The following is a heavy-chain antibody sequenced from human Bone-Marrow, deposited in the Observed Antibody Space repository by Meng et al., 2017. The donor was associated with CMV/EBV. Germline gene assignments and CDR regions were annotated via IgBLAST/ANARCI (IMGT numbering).Heavy chain of an antibody. CDR1: GVLVSRNY. D-gene: IGHD3-3*01. CDR3: ARDTFCGAIFGVATPSWFDP. V-gene: IGHV4-59*02. CDR2: IYHSGST. J-gene: IGHJ5*02. Sequence: GSLRLSCAASGVLVSRNYMSWVRQAPGKGLEWIGYIYHSGSTNYNPPLKSRVTISVDTSKQQFSLNLTPVTAADTAVYYCARDTFCGAIFGVATPSWFDPWGQGTLVTVSS.